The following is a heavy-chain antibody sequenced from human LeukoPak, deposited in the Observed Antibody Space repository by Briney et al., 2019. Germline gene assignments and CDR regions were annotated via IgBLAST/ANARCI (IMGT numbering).Heavy chain of an antibody. CDR2: LNPNSGNT. CDR1: GYTFTTSD. V-gene: IGHV1-8*01. D-gene: IGHD1-26*01. Sequence: GASVKVSCEASGYTFTTSDINWVRQATGQGLEWMGWLNPNSGNTAYAQKFQGRVIMTRNTSKSTAYMELSSLRSEDTAVYYCARSGSYPRRFDYWGQGTLVTVSS. CDR3: ARSGSYPRRFDY. J-gene: IGHJ4*02.